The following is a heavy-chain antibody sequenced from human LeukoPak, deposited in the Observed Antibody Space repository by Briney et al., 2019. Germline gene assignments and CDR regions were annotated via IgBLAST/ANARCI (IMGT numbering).Heavy chain of an antibody. J-gene: IGHJ4*02. CDR2: ISGSGGST. Sequence: GGSLRLSCAASEFTFSSYAMSWVRQAPGKGLEWVSAISGSGGSTYYADSVKGRFTISRDNSKNTLYLQMNSLRAEDTAVYYCATQFIAAAGTGNYWGQGTLVTVSS. V-gene: IGHV3-23*01. D-gene: IGHD6-13*01. CDR3: ATQFIAAAGTGNY. CDR1: EFTFSSYA.